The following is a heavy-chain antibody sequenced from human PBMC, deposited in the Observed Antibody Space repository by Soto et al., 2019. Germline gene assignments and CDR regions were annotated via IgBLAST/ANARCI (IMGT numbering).Heavy chain of an antibody. J-gene: IGHJ3*02. CDR2: ISYDGSNK. V-gene: IGHV3-30*04. Sequence: GGSLRLSCAASGFTFSSYAMHWVRQAPGKGLEWVAVISYDGSNKYYADSVKGRFTISRDNSKNTLYLQMNSLRAEDTAVYYCARGIVQDAMGAFDIWGQGTMVTVSS. CDR1: GFTFSSYA. CDR3: ARGIVQDAMGAFDI. D-gene: IGHD2-2*01.